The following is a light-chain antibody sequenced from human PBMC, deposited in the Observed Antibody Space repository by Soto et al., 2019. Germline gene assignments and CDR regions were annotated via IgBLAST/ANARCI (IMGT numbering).Light chain of an antibody. V-gene: IGKV3-20*01. J-gene: IGKJ1*01. CDR1: QTISTTF. Sequence: SVLTQSPGTLSLSPGEGATLSCRASQTISTTFLAWYQKKPGQAPRLLIYGVSSRATGIPDRFSGGGSGTEFTLTISRLEAEDFAVYYCQFYDDSLPTWTFGHGTQVEI. CDR3: QFYDDSLPTWT. CDR2: GVS.